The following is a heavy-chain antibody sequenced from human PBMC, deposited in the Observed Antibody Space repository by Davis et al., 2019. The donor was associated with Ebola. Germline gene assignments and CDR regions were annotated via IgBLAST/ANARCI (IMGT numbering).Heavy chain of an antibody. CDR2: ISYDGSNK. J-gene: IGHJ6*02. Sequence: GESLKISCAASGFTFISYAMHWVRQAPGKGLEWVAVISYDGSNKYYADSVKGRFTISRDNSKNTLYLQMNSLRAEDTALYYCARVPIYCSSTSCYYYYGMDVWGQGTTVTVSS. V-gene: IGHV3-30*14. D-gene: IGHD2-2*01. CDR3: ARVPIYCSSTSCYYYYGMDV. CDR1: GFTFISYA.